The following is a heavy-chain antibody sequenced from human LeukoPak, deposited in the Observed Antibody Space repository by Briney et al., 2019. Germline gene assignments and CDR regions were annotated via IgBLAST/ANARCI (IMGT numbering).Heavy chain of an antibody. Sequence: GGSLRLSCAASGFTVSSNYMSWVRQAPGKGLEWVSVIYSGGSTFYADSVKGRFTIFGDNAKNTLYQQMNSLRAEDTAVYYCAREVNYDILTGYYRYFDYWGQGTLVTVSS. CDR2: IYSGGST. D-gene: IGHD3-9*01. V-gene: IGHV3-66*01. CDR3: AREVNYDILTGYYRYFDY. J-gene: IGHJ4*02. CDR1: GFTVSSNY.